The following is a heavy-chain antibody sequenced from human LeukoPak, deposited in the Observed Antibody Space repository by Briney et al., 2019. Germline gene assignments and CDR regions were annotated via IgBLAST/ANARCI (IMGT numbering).Heavy chain of an antibody. D-gene: IGHD6-13*01. V-gene: IGHV3-23*01. J-gene: IGHJ4*02. CDR1: GFTFSSYA. CDR3: ARAGDSSSWPNPFDY. CDR2: ISGSGGST. Sequence: GGSLRLSCAASGFTFSSYAMSWVRQAPGKGLEWVSAISGSGGSTYYADSVKGRFTISRDNSKNTLYLQMNSLRAEDTAVYYCARAGDSSSWPNPFDYWGQGTLVTVSS.